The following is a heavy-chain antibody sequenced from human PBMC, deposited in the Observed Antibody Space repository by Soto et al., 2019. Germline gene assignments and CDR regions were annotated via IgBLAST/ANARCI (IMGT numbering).Heavy chain of an antibody. CDR3: ARDGVGATTFFGFLDY. V-gene: IGHV3-33*08. D-gene: IGHD1-26*01. Sequence: QVQLVESGGGVVQPGGSLRLSCAASASIFKGHGMHWVRQAPSKGLEWVAIIRYDGSDEHYGDSVEGRFTISRDNSKNMLYLQMNSLRAEDTAVYYCARDGVGATTFFGFLDYWGQGTLVTVSS. J-gene: IGHJ4*02. CDR1: ASIFKGHG. CDR2: IRYDGSDE.